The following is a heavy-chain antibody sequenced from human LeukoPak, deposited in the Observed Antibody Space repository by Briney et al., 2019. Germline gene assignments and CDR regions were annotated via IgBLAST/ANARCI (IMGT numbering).Heavy chain of an antibody. CDR2: INPNNGGT. Sequence: ASVKVSCKASGYTFTGSYMHWVRQAPGQGLEWMGWINPNNGGTRYAQKFQGRVTMNRDTSITTVYMEVSRLSSDDTAVYYCARDFYSESSGRFDPWGQGTLVTVSS. CDR3: ARDFYSESSGRFDP. D-gene: IGHD3-22*01. J-gene: IGHJ5*02. CDR1: GYTFTGSY. V-gene: IGHV1-2*02.